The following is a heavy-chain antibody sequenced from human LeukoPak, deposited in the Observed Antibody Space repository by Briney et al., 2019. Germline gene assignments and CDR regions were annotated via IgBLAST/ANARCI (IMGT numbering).Heavy chain of an antibody. V-gene: IGHV3-21*01. CDR2: ISSSSSYI. Sequence: GGSLRLACAASGFTFSSDSMNWVRQAPGKGLEWGSSISSSSSYIYYADSVKGRFTISRDNAKNSLYLKMNSLRAEDTAVYYCARVTQSRGSYSTYWGQGTLVTVSS. CDR1: GFTFSSDS. D-gene: IGHD1-26*01. J-gene: IGHJ4*02. CDR3: ARVTQSRGSYSTY.